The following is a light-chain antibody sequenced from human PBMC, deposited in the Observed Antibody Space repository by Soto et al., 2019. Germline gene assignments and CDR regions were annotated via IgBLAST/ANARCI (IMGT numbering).Light chain of an antibody. Sequence: QAVVTQPPSVSGAPGQRVTISCTGSSSNIGAGYDVHWYQQLPGTAPKLLIYGNSNRPSGVTVRLSGSKSGTSASLAITGLQDEDDADYYCQCYDSSLSGSVVFGGGTKLTVL. CDR1: SSNIGAGYD. V-gene: IGLV1-40*01. CDR2: GNS. CDR3: QCYDSSLSGSVV. J-gene: IGLJ2*01.